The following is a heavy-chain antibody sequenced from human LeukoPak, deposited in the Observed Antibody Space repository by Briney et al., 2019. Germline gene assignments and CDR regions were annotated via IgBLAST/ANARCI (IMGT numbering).Heavy chain of an antibody. J-gene: IGHJ4*02. V-gene: IGHV4-31*03. CDR3: ARVTTVTTGGWFFDY. Sequence: SQTLSLTCTVSGGSISSGGYYWSWIRQHPGKGLEWIGYIYYSGSTYYNPSLKSRVTISVDTSKNQFSLKLSSVTAADTAVCYCARVTTVTTGGWFFDYWGQGTLVTVSS. CDR1: GGSISSGGYY. CDR2: IYYSGST. D-gene: IGHD4-17*01.